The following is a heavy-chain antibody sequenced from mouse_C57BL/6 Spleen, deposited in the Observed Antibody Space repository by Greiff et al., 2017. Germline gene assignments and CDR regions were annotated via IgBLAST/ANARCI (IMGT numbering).Heavy chain of an antibody. V-gene: IGHV14-2*01. CDR1: GFTIKDYY. D-gene: IGHD1-1*01. Sequence: EVQLQESGAELVKPGASVKLSCTASGFTIKDYYMHWVKQRTEQGLEWIGRIDPEDGETKYAAKFQGKATITADTSSHTAYLQLSSLTSEDTAVYYCARHYYGSSPFGYWGQGTTLTVYS. CDR2: IDPEDGET. J-gene: IGHJ2*01. CDR3: ARHYYGSSPFGY.